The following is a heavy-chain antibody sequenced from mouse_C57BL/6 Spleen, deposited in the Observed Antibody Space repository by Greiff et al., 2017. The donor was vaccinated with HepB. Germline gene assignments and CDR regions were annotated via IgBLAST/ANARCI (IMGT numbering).Heavy chain of an antibody. CDR1: GFTFTSYW. CDR2: IDPADSYT. Sequence: VQLQQPGAELVMPGASVKLSCTASGFTFTSYWMHWVKQRPGQGLEWIGEIDPADSYTNYNQKFKGKSTMIVDKSSSTAYMQLSSLTSEDSAVYYCARRGAAWFAYWGQGTLVTVSA. V-gene: IGHV1-69*01. CDR3: ARRGAAWFAY. J-gene: IGHJ3*01.